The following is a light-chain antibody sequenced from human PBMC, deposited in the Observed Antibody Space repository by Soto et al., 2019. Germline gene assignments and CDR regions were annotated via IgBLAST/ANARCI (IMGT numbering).Light chain of an antibody. CDR2: SNY. CDR3: AAWDDSLNGYV. J-gene: IGLJ1*01. CDR1: SSSVASNA. Sequence: QPVLTQPPSASGTPGQTVIISCSGSSSSVASNAVNWYHQLPGTAPKLLIYSNYERPSGVPDRFSGSKSGTSASLTISGLQSEDAADYYCAAWDDSLNGYVFGSGTKVTVL. V-gene: IGLV1-44*01.